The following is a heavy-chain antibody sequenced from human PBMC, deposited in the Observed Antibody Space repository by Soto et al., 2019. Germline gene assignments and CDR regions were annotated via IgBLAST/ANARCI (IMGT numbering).Heavy chain of an antibody. CDR2: IHSDGSDT. D-gene: IGHD3-10*01. Sequence: EVQLVESGGGLVQPGESLRLSCAASGFTFSYYWMHWVRQAPGKGLVWVSRIHSDGSDTTYADSVKGRFTISRDNARNTVDLQMTSLRDEDTAVYYCASGDRWAFDLWGQGTVVTVSS. V-gene: IGHV3-74*01. CDR1: GFTFSYYW. CDR3: ASGDRWAFDL. J-gene: IGHJ3*01.